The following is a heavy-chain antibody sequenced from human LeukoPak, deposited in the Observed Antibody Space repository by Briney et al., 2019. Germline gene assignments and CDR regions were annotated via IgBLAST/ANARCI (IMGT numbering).Heavy chain of an antibody. Sequence: PGGSLRLSCAAPGFTFSNAWMSWVRQAPGKGLEWVGRIRKTTDGGTTDYTAPVRGRFTISRDDSKNTLYLEMNRLKTEDTAVYYCGGYSDTYWGQGTLVTVSS. CDR3: GGYSDTY. CDR2: IRKTTDGGTT. V-gene: IGHV3-15*01. D-gene: IGHD4-23*01. J-gene: IGHJ4*02. CDR1: GFTFSNAW.